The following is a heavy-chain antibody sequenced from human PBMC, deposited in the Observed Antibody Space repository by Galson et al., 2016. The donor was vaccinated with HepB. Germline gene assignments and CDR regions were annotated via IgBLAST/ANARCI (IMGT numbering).Heavy chain of an antibody. CDR3: ARGDYKSYYHYFGLDV. D-gene: IGHD4-11*01. CDR2: TGNKPKSYIT. V-gene: IGHV3-72*01. Sequence: SLRLSCAASGFTFGDHYMDWVRQAPGKGLEWVGRTGNKPKSYITEYAASVQGRFTISRDDSKNLLYLYMDSLKTEDTAVYYCARGDYKSYYHYFGLDVWGQGTTVTVSS. J-gene: IGHJ6*02. CDR1: GFTFGDHY.